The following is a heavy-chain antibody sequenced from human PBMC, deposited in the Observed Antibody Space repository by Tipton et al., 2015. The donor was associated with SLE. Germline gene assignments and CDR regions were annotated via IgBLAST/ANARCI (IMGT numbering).Heavy chain of an antibody. CDR2: INSDGSST. V-gene: IGHV3-74*01. D-gene: IGHD3-9*01. CDR3: ASDILTGPDY. J-gene: IGHJ4*02. CDR1: GFTFRNYN. Sequence: SLRLSCAASGFTFRNYNMNWVRQAPGKGLVWVSRINSDGSSTNYADSVKGRFAISRDNAKNTLYLQMNSLRAEDTAVYYCASDILTGPDYWGQGTLVTVSS.